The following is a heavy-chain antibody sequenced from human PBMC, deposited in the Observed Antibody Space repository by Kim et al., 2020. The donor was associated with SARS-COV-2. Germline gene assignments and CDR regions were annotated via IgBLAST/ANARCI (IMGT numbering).Heavy chain of an antibody. J-gene: IGHJ5*02. CDR3: ARDSRYDSSGFAFDP. D-gene: IGHD3-22*01. V-gene: IGHV1-18*01. Sequence: QKLQGRVTMTTDTSTSTAYMELRSLRSDDTAVYYCARDSRYDSSGFAFDPWGQGTLVTVSS.